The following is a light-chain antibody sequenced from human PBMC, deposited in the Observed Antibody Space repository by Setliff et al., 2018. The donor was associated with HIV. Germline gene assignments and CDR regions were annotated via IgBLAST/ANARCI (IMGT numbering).Light chain of an antibody. V-gene: IGLV1-40*01. J-gene: IGLJ1*01. CDR2: GNH. Sequence: QSALTQPPSVSGAPGQRVTISCTGSSSNIGAGYDVHWYQQLPGTAPKLLIFGNHNRPSGVPDRFSGSKSGTSASLAIAWLQPEDEADYYCSSYSTSSTPSVFGTGTKVTVL. CDR1: SSNIGAGYD. CDR3: SSYSTSSTPSV.